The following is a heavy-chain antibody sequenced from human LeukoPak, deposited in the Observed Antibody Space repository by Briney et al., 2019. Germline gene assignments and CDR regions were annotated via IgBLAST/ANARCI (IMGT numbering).Heavy chain of an antibody. D-gene: IGHD4-23*01. Sequence: GGSLRLSCAASRFAFHNYAMTWIRQAPEGGLGWVSSISVDGGDIKYTDSAKGRFTISRDNSKGTLYLQMDSLRVEATAVYYCGKDPNGNFIGAFDFWGQGTMVTASS. CDR2: ISVDGGDI. V-gene: IGHV3-23*01. CDR1: RFAFHNYA. J-gene: IGHJ3*01. CDR3: GKDPNGNFIGAFDF.